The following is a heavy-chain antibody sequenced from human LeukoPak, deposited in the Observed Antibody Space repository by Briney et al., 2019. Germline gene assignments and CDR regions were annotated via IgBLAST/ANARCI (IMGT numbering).Heavy chain of an antibody. CDR3: AKGRRVQSIYYSYMDV. J-gene: IGHJ6*03. Sequence: PGGSLRLSCAASGFTFSSYGMSWVRQAPGKGLEWVSTISGSASSTYYAHSVKGRFTISRDNSKNTLYLQMNSLRGEDTAIYYCAKGRRVQSIYYSYMDVWGKGTTVTVSS. V-gene: IGHV3-23*01. CDR1: GFTFSSYG. CDR2: ISGSASST. D-gene: IGHD3-10*01.